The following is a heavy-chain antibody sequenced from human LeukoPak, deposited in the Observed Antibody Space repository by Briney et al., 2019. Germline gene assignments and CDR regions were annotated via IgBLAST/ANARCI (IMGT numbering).Heavy chain of an antibody. J-gene: IGHJ3*02. D-gene: IGHD3-22*01. Sequence: GRSLRLSCAASGFTFSSYGMHWVRQAPGKGLEWVAVISNDGSNKYYADSVKGRFTISRDNSKNTLYLQMNSLRAEDTAVYYCAKGQTDYYYDSSGYYYVDAFDIWGQGTMVTVSS. CDR1: GFTFSSYG. CDR2: ISNDGSNK. V-gene: IGHV3-30*18. CDR3: AKGQTDYYYDSSGYYYVDAFDI.